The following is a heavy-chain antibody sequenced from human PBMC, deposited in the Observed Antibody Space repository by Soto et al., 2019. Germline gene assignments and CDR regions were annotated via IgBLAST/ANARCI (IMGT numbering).Heavy chain of an antibody. CDR3: ARVSGSYCYVMDV. J-gene: IGHJ6*01. CDR1: GGSISSSNW. Sequence: SETLSLTCTVSGGSISSSNWWSWVRQPPGKGLEWIGEIYHSGSTNYNPSLKSRVTISVDKSKNQFSLKLSSVTAADTAVYYCARVSGSYCYVMDVWGQGTTVIGSS. D-gene: IGHD1-26*01. CDR2: IYHSGST. V-gene: IGHV4-4*02.